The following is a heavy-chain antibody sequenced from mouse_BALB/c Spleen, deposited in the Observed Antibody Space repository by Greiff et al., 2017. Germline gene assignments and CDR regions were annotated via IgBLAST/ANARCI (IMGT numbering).Heavy chain of an antibody. CDR2: IWTGGGT. D-gene: IGHD2-4*01. CDR3: VRDSRGLRPDFDV. V-gene: IGHV2-9-2*01. CDR1: GFSLTSYD. Sequence: QVQLKESGPGLVAPSQSLSITCTVSGFSLTSYDISWIRQPPGKGLEWLGVIWTGGGTNYNSAFMSRLSISKDNSKSQVFLKMNSLQTDDTAIYYCVRDSRGLRPDFDVWGAGTTVTVSS. J-gene: IGHJ1*01.